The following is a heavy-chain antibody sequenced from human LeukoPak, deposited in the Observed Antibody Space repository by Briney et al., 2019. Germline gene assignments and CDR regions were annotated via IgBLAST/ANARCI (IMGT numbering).Heavy chain of an antibody. Sequence: GGSLRLSCAASGFTFSSYEMNWVRQAPGKGLEWVSGINWNGDSTGYADSVKGRFTISRDNAKNSLYLQMNSLRAEDTALYYCARDRGSGWGSDAFDIWGQGTMVTVSS. D-gene: IGHD6-19*01. V-gene: IGHV3-20*04. CDR3: ARDRGSGWGSDAFDI. CDR2: INWNGDST. CDR1: GFTFSSYE. J-gene: IGHJ3*02.